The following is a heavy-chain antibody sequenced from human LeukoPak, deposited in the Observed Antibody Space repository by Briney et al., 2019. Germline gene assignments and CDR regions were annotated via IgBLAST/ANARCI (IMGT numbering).Heavy chain of an antibody. V-gene: IGHV1-18*01. J-gene: IGHJ4*02. CDR2: ISAYNGNT. CDR1: GYTFTSYG. D-gene: IGHD6-13*01. CDR3: ARVYSSSWYTPPKYYFDY. Sequence: ASVKVSCKASGYTFTSYGISWVRQAPGQGLEWMGWISAYNGNTNYAQKLQGRVTMTTDTSTSTAYMELRSLRSDDTAMYYCARVYSSSWYTPPKYYFDYWGQGTLVTVSS.